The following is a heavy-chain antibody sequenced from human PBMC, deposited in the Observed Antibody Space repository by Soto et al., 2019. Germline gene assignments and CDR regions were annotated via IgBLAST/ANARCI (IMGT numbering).Heavy chain of an antibody. CDR2: ISAYNGNT. J-gene: IGHJ6*02. CDR3: ARDQQYFDWLHYSYYYYGMDV. V-gene: IGHV1-18*04. CDR1: GYTFTIYG. Sequence: GATVKVSCKASGYTFTIYGISWVRQAPGQGLEWMGWISAYNGNTNYAQKLQGRVTMTTDTSTSTAYMELRSLRSDDTAVYYCARDQQYFDWLHYSYYYYGMDVWGQGTTVTVSS. D-gene: IGHD3-9*01.